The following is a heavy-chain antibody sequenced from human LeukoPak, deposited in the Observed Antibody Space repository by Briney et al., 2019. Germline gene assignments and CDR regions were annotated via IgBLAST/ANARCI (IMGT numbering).Heavy chain of an antibody. D-gene: IGHD6-19*01. CDR2: IYTGDST. J-gene: IGHJ4*02. Sequence: GGSLRLSCAASGFTVSSNYMSWVRQAPGKGLEWVSVIYTGDSTYYADSVKGRLTISRDNSKNTLYLQMNSLRAEDTAVYYCARDLDSSGWYFSLGYWGQGTLVTVSS. CDR1: GFTVSSNY. CDR3: ARDLDSSGWYFSLGY. V-gene: IGHV3-53*01.